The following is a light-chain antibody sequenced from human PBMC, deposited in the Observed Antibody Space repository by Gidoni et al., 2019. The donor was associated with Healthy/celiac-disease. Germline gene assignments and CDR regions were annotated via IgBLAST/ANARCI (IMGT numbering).Light chain of an antibody. CDR2: KAS. V-gene: IGKV1-5*03. J-gene: IGKJ1*01. CDR1: QSISSW. Sequence: DIQMTQSPSTLSASVGDRVTITCRASQSISSWLAWYQQKPGKAPKLLIYKASSLESGVPSRFSGSGSGTEFTLTISSLQPDDFATYYCQQYNVFXQXTKVEIK. CDR3: QQYNV.